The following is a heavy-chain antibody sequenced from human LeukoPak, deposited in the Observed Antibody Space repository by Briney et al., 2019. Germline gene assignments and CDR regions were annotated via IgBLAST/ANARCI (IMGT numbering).Heavy chain of an antibody. J-gene: IGHJ4*02. CDR3: ARDTEFSIDY. D-gene: IGHD3-16*02. CDR1: GYTFTNYG. CDR2: INTRSGDA. Sequence: DSVKVSCKASGYTFTNYGIAWVRQAPGQGLEWMGWINTRSGDAQLAHSLQARVTMTTDTSTSTASMELGSLGSDDTAVYYCARDTEFSIDYWGQGSLVTVSS. V-gene: IGHV1-18*01.